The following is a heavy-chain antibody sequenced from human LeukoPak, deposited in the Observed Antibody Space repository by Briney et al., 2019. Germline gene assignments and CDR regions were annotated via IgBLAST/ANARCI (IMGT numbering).Heavy chain of an antibody. J-gene: IGHJ4*02. D-gene: IGHD4-23*01. CDR2: IRYDGSNK. CDR3: AKDNYGGNSAIFDY. CDR1: GFTFSSYG. Sequence: PGGSLRLSCAASGFTFSSYGMHWVRQAPSKGLEWVAFIRYDGSNKYYADSVKGRFTISRDNSKNTLYLQMNSLRAEDTAVYYCAKDNYGGNSAIFDYWGQGTLVTVSS. V-gene: IGHV3-30*02.